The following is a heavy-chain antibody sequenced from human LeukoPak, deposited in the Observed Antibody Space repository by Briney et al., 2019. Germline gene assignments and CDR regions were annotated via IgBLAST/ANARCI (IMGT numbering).Heavy chain of an antibody. J-gene: IGHJ4*02. V-gene: IGHV3-23*01. CDR1: GLPFTSYA. Sequence: GGSLRLSCAASGLPFTSYAMAWVRQAPAKGLEWVSAISGSGGNAFYADSVKGRFTISRDNSKNTLYLQMHSLRPEDTAVYFCARIPPLSVAGTKRYFDSWGQGTLVTVSS. CDR2: ISGSGGNA. D-gene: IGHD6-19*01. CDR3: ARIPPLSVAGTKRYFDS.